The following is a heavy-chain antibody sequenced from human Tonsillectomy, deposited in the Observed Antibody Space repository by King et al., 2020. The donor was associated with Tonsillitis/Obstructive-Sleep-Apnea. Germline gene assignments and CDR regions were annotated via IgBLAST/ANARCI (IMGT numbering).Heavy chain of an antibody. Sequence: VLLVESGGGLVQPGRSLRLSCAASGFTFDDYAMYWVRQAPGKGLEWVSGISWNSGSIGYADSVKGRFTISRDNAKNSLYLQMNSLRAEDTALYYCAKDLIIAVSGTPGDAFDIWGQGTMVTVSS. V-gene: IGHV3-9*01. CDR1: GFTFDDYA. J-gene: IGHJ3*02. CDR3: AKDLIIAVSGTPGDAFDI. D-gene: IGHD6-13*01. CDR2: ISWNSGSI.